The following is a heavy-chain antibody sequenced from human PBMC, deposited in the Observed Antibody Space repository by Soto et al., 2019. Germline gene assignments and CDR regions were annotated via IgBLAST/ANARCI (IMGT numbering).Heavy chain of an antibody. D-gene: IGHD4-17*01. CDR3: ARGDDYGDYAHAFDI. CDR2: IYYSGST. J-gene: IGHJ3*02. Sequence: QVQLQESGPGLVKPSQTLSLTCTVSGGSISSGGYYWSWIRQHPGKGLEWSGYIYYSGSTYYNPSLKSRVTISVDTSKNQFSLKLSSVTAADTAVYYCARGDDYGDYAHAFDIWGQGTMVTVSS. CDR1: GGSISSGGYY. V-gene: IGHV4-31*03.